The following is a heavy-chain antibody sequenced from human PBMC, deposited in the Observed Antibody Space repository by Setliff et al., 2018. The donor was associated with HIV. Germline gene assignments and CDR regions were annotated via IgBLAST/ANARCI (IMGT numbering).Heavy chain of an antibody. CDR3: ARGRVFCDGDSCYHFDY. Sequence: PSETLSLTCDVSGDSIISGDCFWSWIRQTPGKGLEWIGYVYFSGSATHNPSLKSPVSISVDTSKDQFYLTLSSVTAADTAVYYCARGRVFCDGDSCYHFDYWGQGVLVTVSS. J-gene: IGHJ4*02. D-gene: IGHD2-21*02. V-gene: IGHV4-31*11. CDR1: GDSIISGDCF. CDR2: VYFSGSA.